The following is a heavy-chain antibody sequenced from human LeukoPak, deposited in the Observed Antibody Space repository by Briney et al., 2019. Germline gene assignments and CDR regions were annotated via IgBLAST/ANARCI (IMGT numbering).Heavy chain of an antibody. J-gene: IGHJ4*02. D-gene: IGHD3-10*01. CDR3: ARHYAYGSGTYVPFDY. CDR1: GGSISSSNYY. CDR2: IYYSGSI. Sequence: PSETLSLTCTVSGGSISSSNYYWGWVRQPPGKGLEWIGNIYYSGSIFYNPSLRSRITISVDTSKNQFSLKLRSVTAADTAVYYCARHYAYGSGTYVPFDYWGQRTLVTVSS. V-gene: IGHV4-39*01.